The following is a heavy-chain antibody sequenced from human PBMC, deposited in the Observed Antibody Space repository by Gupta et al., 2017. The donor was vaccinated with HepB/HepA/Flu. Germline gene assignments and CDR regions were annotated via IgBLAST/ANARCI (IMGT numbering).Heavy chain of an antibody. CDR3: ARISSRGDTRYYFDY. J-gene: IGHJ4*02. V-gene: IGHV3-48*03. CDR2: ISSSGSTR. CDR1: GFTFSSYA. Sequence: EVQLVEFGGGLVQPGGSLILSCAASGFTFSSYAINWVRQAPGKGLEWASYISSSGSTRYYADSVKGRFTISRDNAKNSLYLQMNSLRAEDTAVYYCARISSRGDTRYYFDYWGQGTLVTVSS. D-gene: IGHD2-21*01.